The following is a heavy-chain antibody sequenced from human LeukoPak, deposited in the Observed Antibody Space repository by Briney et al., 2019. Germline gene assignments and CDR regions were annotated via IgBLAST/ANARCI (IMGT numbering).Heavy chain of an antibody. D-gene: IGHD3-10*01. Sequence: GGSLRLSCAASGFTFTTYAMDWVRQAPVKGLEWVAVISHDGSDEKYADAVKGRFTISRDNSKNKVYLQMSSLRSDDTAVYYCVKVGPTASGNYHAFHIWGQGIMVTVSS. CDR3: VKVGPTASGNYHAFHI. CDR1: GFTFTTYA. J-gene: IGHJ3*02. CDR2: ISHDGSDE. V-gene: IGHV3-30*18.